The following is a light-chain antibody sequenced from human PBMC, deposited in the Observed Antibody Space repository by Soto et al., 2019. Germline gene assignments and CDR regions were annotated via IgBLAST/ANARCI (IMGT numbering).Light chain of an antibody. J-gene: IGKJ4*01. V-gene: IGKV3-20*01. CDR1: QSVSSSY. CDR2: DAS. CDR3: QQYGSSPLT. Sequence: EIVLTQSPGTLSLSPGERATLSCRASQSVSSSYLAWYQQKPGQAPRLLIFDASSRATGIPDRFSGSGSGTDFTLTISRLEPEDFAVYYCQQYGSSPLTFG.